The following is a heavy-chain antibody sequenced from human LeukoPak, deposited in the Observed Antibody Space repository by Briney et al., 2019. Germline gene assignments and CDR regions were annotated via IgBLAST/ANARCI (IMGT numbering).Heavy chain of an antibody. CDR2: IIPIFGTA. D-gene: IGHD2-2*01. V-gene: IGHV1-69*05. Sequence: ASVKVSCKASGGTFSSYAISWVRQAPGQGLEWMGEIIPIFGTANYAQKFQGRVTITTDESTSTAYMELSRLRSEDTAVYYCATGDCSSTSCYELLLYYFDYWGQGTLVTVSS. CDR3: ATGDCSSTSCYELLLYYFDY. CDR1: GGTFSSYA. J-gene: IGHJ4*02.